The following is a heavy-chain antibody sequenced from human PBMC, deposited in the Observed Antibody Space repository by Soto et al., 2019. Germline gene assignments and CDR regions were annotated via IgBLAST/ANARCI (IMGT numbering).Heavy chain of an antibody. Sequence: GESLKISCKGSGYSFTNYWIGWVRQMPGKGLEWMGIIYPGDSDTRYSPSFQGQVTISADKSISTAYLQWSSLKASDTAMYYCARQITMVRGAPPLPDYWGQGTLVTVSS. CDR3: ARQITMVRGAPPLPDY. CDR1: GYSFTNYW. V-gene: IGHV5-51*01. CDR2: IYPGDSDT. D-gene: IGHD3-10*01. J-gene: IGHJ4*02.